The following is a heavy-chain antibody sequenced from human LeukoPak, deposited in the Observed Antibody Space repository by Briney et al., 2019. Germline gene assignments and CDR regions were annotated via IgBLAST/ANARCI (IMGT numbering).Heavy chain of an antibody. V-gene: IGHV3-7*01. J-gene: IGHJ5*02. D-gene: IGHD6-19*01. CDR3: ARRGTIAVPVFWFDP. Sequence: SGGSLRLSCIASGFTFTSYWMSWVRQAPGKGLEWVANIKQDGSERYYLDSLEGRFTISRDNAKNSVYLQINRLRAEDTAVYYCARRGTIAVPVFWFDPWGQGTLFIVSS. CDR2: IKQDGSER. CDR1: GFTFTSYW.